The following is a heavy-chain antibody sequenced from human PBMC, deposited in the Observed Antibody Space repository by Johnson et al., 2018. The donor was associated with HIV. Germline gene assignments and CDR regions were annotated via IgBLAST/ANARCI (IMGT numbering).Heavy chain of an antibody. D-gene: IGHD3-16*01. CDR2: IRQDGSEK. J-gene: IGHJ3*02. CDR1: GFSFNTYW. Sequence: VQLVESGGGLVQPGGSLRLSCAASGFSFNTYWMSWVRQAPGKGLQWVANIRQDGSEKFSVDSVKGRFAISRDNANNSLYLQMNSLRAEDTAVYYCARGRGALDIWGQGTKVTVSS. CDR3: ARGRGALDI. V-gene: IGHV3-7*03.